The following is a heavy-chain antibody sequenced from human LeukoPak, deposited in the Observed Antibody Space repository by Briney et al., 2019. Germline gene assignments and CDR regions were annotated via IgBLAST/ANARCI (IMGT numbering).Heavy chain of an antibody. V-gene: IGHV4-30-2*01. CDR1: GGSISSGGYS. D-gene: IGHD3-22*01. J-gene: IGHJ5*02. CDR3: ARGYYDSSGYYYFRFDP. Sequence: PSQTLSLTCAVSGGSISSGGYSWSWIRQPPGKGLEWIGYIYHSGSTYYNPSLKSRVTISVDRSKNQFSLKLSSVTAADTAVYYCARGYYDSSGYYYFRFDPWGQGTLVTVSS. CDR2: IYHSGST.